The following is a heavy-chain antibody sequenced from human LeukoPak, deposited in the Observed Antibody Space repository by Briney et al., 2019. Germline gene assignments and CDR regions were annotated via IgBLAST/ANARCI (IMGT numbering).Heavy chain of an antibody. CDR2: ISSSGSTI. D-gene: IGHD3-10*02. V-gene: IGHV3-48*03. Sequence: GGSLRLSCAASGFTFSNYALSWVRQAPGKGLEWVSYISSSGSTIYYADSVKGRFTISRDNAKNSLYLQMNSLRAEDTAVYYCAELGITMIGGVWGKGTTVTISS. J-gene: IGHJ6*04. CDR3: AELGITMIGGV. CDR1: GFTFSNYA.